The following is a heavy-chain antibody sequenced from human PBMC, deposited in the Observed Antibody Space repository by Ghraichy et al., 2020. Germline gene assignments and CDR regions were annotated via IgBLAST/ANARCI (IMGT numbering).Heavy chain of an antibody. Sequence: GGSLRLSCAASGFSFSDVWMTWVRQAPGKGLDWVGRIKRETDGGSTDYAAPVKGRFTISRDDSKNTLYLQMNSLKIEDTAFYYCTTGDNSGSIHAFDFWGQGTMVTVSS. V-gene: IGHV3-15*01. D-gene: IGHD6-19*01. J-gene: IGHJ3*01. CDR3: TTGDNSGSIHAFDF. CDR1: GFSFSDVW. CDR2: IKRETDGGST.